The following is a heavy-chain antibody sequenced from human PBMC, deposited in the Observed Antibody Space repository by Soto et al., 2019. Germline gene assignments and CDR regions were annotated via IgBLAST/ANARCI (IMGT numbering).Heavy chain of an antibody. CDR3: ARDPAYAGSSGSEARGMDV. Sequence: ASVKVSCKASGGTFSSYSISWVLQAPGQGLEWMGGIIPIFGTANYAQKFQGRVTITADKSTSTAYMELSSLRSEDTAVYYCARDPAYAGSSGSEARGMDVWGQGTTVTVSS. J-gene: IGHJ6*02. CDR1: GGTFSSYS. D-gene: IGHD3-22*01. V-gene: IGHV1-69*06. CDR2: IIPIFGTA.